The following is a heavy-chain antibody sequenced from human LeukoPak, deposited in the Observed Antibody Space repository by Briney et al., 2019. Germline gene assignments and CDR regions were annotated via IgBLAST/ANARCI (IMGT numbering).Heavy chain of an antibody. J-gene: IGHJ4*02. V-gene: IGHV4-59*08. Sequence: PSETLSLTCTVSGGSISSYYWSWIRQPPGKGLEWIGYIYYSGSTNYNPSLKSRVTISVDTSKNQFSLKLSSVTAADTAVYYCARLNYYGSGSSTIDYWGQGTLVTVSS. CDR2: IYYSGST. CDR3: ARLNYYGSGSSTIDY. D-gene: IGHD3-10*01. CDR1: GGSISSYY.